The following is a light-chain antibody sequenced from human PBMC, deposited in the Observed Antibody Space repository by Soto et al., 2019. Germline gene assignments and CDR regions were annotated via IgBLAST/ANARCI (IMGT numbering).Light chain of an antibody. CDR1: SSDVGGYNY. J-gene: IGLJ1*01. Sequence: QSALTQPASVSGSPGQSITISCTGTSSDVGGYNYVSWYQQHPGKASKLMIYDVRNRPSGVSNRFSGSKSVNTASLTISGLQAEGEADYYCSSYTTISTYVFGTGTKVPS. CDR2: DVR. CDR3: SSYTTISTYV. V-gene: IGLV2-14*01.